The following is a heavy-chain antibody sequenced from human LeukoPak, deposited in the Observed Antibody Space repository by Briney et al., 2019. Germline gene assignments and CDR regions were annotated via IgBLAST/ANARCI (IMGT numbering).Heavy chain of an antibody. J-gene: IGHJ4*02. Sequence: PGGSLRLSCAASGFTFSSYAMSWVRQAPGKGLEWVSAISGSGGSTYYADSVKGRFTISRDNSKNTLYLQMNSLGAEDTAVYYCAKQAGYSSGWYSGLWGQGTLVTVSS. V-gene: IGHV3-23*01. CDR2: ISGSGGST. CDR1: GFTFSSYA. D-gene: IGHD6-19*01. CDR3: AKQAGYSSGWYSGL.